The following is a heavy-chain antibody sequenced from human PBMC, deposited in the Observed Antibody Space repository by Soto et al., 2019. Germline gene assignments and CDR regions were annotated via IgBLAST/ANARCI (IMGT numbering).Heavy chain of an antibody. V-gene: IGHV1-18*01. J-gene: IGHJ5*02. CDR2: IIPNNGIA. Sequence: ASVKVSCKASGYTFTSYGISWVRQAPGQGLEWMGRIIPNNGIANYAQKFQGRVTMTADTSTSTAYMELRSLRSEDTAVYYCARDSNYDYIWGGPRLDPWGQGTLVNVSS. D-gene: IGHD3-16*01. CDR1: GYTFTSYG. CDR3: ARDSNYDYIWGGPRLDP.